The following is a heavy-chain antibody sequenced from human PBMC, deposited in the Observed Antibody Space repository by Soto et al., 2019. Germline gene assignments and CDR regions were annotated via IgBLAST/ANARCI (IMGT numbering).Heavy chain of an antibody. Sequence: QVQLVESGGGVVQPGRSLRLSCAASGFTFSSYGMHWVRQAPGKGLEWVAVIWYDGSNKYYADSVKGRFTISRDNSKNPLYLQMNSLRAEDTAVYYCARDPVAAAGTDKDYYFDYWGQGTLVTVSS. V-gene: IGHV3-33*01. CDR1: GFTFSSYG. J-gene: IGHJ4*02. CDR2: IWYDGSNK. D-gene: IGHD6-13*01. CDR3: ARDPVAAAGTDKDYYFDY.